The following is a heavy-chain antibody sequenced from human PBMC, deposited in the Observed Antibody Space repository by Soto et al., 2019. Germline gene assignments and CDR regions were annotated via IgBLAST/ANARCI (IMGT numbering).Heavy chain of an antibody. CDR2: IIPIFGTA. CDR1: GGTFSSSA. Sequence: QVQLVQSGAEVKKPGSSVKVSCKASGGTFSSSAISWVRQAPGQGLEWMGGIIPIFGTAEYAQKFQGRVTITADESTSTDFMEVSSLRSEDTAVYYCASNGESYYYYVMDVWGQGTTVTLSS. D-gene: IGHD2-8*01. J-gene: IGHJ6*02. V-gene: IGHV1-69*12. CDR3: ASNGESYYYYVMDV.